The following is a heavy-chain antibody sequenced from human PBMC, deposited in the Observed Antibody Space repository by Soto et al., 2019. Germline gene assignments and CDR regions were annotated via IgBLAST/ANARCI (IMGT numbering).Heavy chain of an antibody. V-gene: IGHV4-4*02. CDR2: IYYTGST. CDR3: AREYANSPEAFDF. CDR1: GGYFTSNNW. J-gene: IGHJ4*02. D-gene: IGHD2-2*01. Sequence: SATLSLTCTVSGGYFTSNNWWTWIRPPPGQGLEWIGEIYYTGSTNYNPSLKSRVTISLDTSRNQFSLKLSSVTAADTAGFYCAREYANSPEAFDFCGQGALVTVSS.